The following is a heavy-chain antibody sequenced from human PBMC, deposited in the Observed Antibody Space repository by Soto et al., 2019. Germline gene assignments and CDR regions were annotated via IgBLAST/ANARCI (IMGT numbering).Heavy chain of an antibody. CDR3: AKAGFYTPGFDS. V-gene: IGHV4-4*02. J-gene: IGHJ4*02. Sequence: QMQLQESGPGLVEPSGTLSLTCTISGGFFRSADWWSWVRQSPEKGLEWIGEINRGGGTIYNPSLNSRVTISADKSANQFSLHMTSVTAADTAVYYCAKAGFYTPGFDSWGQGTLGTVSS. CDR2: INRGGGT. D-gene: IGHD2-15*01. CDR1: GGFFRSADW.